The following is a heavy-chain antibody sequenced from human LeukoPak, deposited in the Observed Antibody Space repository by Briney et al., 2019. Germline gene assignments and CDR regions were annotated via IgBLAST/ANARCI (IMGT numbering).Heavy chain of an antibody. Sequence: PSETLSLTCTASGGSISDSNNYWAWLRQIPGNGLEWFASINYNGSTYYNPSHGSPGIISEDTSKNQFSLKLNSVTSADTAVYHCARLIPSARPALGPFSDWGQGNLVTVSS. CDR3: ARLIPSARPALGPFSD. D-gene: IGHD6-6*01. CDR1: GGSISDSNNY. J-gene: IGHJ4*02. V-gene: IGHV4-39*01. CDR2: INYNGST.